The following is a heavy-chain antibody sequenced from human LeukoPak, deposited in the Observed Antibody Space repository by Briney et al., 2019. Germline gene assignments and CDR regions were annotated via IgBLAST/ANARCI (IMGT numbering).Heavy chain of an antibody. D-gene: IGHD3-10*01. Sequence: GGSLRLSCAASGFTFSSYSMNWVRQAPGKGLEWVSSISSSSSYIYYADSVKGRFTISRDNAKNSLYLQMNSLRAEDTAVYYCASPDGHGWGFDYWGQGTLVTVSS. J-gene: IGHJ4*02. CDR1: GFTFSSYS. CDR3: ASPDGHGWGFDY. V-gene: IGHV3-21*01. CDR2: ISSSSSYI.